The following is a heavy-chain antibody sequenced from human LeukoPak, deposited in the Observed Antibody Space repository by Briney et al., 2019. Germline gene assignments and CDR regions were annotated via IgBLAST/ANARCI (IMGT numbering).Heavy chain of an antibody. Sequence: SQTLSLTCAISGDSVSSNSAAWNWIRQSPSRGLEWLGRTYYRSKWYNDYAVSVKSRITINPDTSKNQFSLQLNSVTPEDTAVYYCARRSGYSYGYYYYYYMDVWGKGTTVTVSS. CDR3: ARRSGYSYGYYYYYYMDV. D-gene: IGHD5-18*01. CDR1: GDSVSSNSAA. CDR2: TYYRSKWYN. V-gene: IGHV6-1*01. J-gene: IGHJ6*03.